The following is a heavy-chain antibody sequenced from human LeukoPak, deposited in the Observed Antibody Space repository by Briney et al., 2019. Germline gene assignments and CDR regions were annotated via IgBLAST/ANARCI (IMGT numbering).Heavy chain of an antibody. CDR3: AKGRNDYGDAALNY. V-gene: IGHV3-23*01. CDR2: ISGSGGNT. CDR1: GFTFSTYA. D-gene: IGHD4-17*01. Sequence: GGSLRLSCAASGFTFSTYAMSWVRQAPGKGLEWVSSISGSGGNTYYADSVKGRFTISRDNSKNTLYLQMNSLRAEDTAGYYCAKGRNDYGDAALNYWGQGTLVTVSS. J-gene: IGHJ4*02.